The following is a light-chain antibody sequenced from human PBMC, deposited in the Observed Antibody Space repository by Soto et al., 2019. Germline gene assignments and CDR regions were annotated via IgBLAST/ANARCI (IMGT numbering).Light chain of an antibody. J-gene: IGLJ2*01. CDR3: CSYAGSYTSVV. CDR1: SSDVGGYNY. V-gene: IGLV2-11*01. CDR2: DVT. Sequence: QSALTQPRSVSGSPGQSVTISCTGTSSDVGGYNYVSWYQQHPGKAPKLLIYDVTTRPSGVPDRFSGSKSGNTASLTISGLQAEDEGDYNCCSYAGSYTSVVFGGGTKLTVL.